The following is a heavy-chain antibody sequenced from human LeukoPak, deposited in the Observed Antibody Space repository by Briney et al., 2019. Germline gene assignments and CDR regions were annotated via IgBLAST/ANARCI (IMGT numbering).Heavy chain of an antibody. Sequence: PSETLSLTCTVSGVSISSYYWSWIRQPPGKGLEWIGYIYYSGSTNYNPSLKSRVTISVDTSKNQFSLKLSSVTAADTAVYYCAREEGVWGQGTLVTVSS. CDR2: IYYSGST. V-gene: IGHV4-59*01. CDR3: AREEGV. J-gene: IGHJ4*02. D-gene: IGHD2-8*01. CDR1: GVSISSYY.